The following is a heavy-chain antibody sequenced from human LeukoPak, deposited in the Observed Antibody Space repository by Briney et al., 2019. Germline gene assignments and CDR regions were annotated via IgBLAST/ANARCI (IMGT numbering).Heavy chain of an antibody. V-gene: IGHV3-64D*09. Sequence: GGSLRLSCSASEFSFSRYAMHWVRQGPGKGLEHVSTISSNGASTYYADSAKGRFTISRDNSKNTLYLQLSSLSAEDTAVYYCVKGGYYDSSGFPEYFQDWGQGTLVSPSS. J-gene: IGHJ1*01. CDR3: VKGGYYDSSGFPEYFQD. CDR2: ISSNGAST. CDR1: EFSFSRYA. D-gene: IGHD3-22*01.